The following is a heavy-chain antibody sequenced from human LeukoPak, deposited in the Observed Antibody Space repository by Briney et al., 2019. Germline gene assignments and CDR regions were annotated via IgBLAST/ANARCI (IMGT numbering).Heavy chain of an antibody. D-gene: IGHD3-3*01. CDR1: GFTFSDYY. V-gene: IGHV3-11*01. CDR3: AGGPEEWLTLTWHFDL. J-gene: IGHJ2*01. Sequence: GGSLRLSCVASGFTFSDYYMSWIRQAPGKGLEWVSYISSGSMTINYADSVKGRFTISRDNAKNSLYLQMNSLRAEDTAVYYCAGGPEEWLTLTWHFDLWGRGTLVTVSS. CDR2: ISSGSMTI.